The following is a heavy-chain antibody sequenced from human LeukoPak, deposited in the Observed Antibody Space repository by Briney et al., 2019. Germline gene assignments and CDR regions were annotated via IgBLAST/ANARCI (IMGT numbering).Heavy chain of an antibody. CDR3: ATVVN. V-gene: IGHV1-2*02. Sequence: ASVKVFCKASGNTFTDYFTHWVRQVPGQRLEWMGWISPKDGDTKYAQKFQGRVTMSRDTSISTAYMELSSLKSDDTALYYCATVVNWGQGTLVTVSS. CDR1: GNTFTDYF. CDR2: ISPKDGDT. J-gene: IGHJ4*02.